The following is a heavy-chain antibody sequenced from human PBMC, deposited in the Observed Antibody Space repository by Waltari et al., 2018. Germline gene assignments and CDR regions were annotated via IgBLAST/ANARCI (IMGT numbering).Heavy chain of an antibody. J-gene: IGHJ5*02. CDR2: INHRGST. CDR3: ARGGRMSYYYGSGSYRPNWFDP. CDR1: GGSFSGYY. D-gene: IGHD3-10*01. V-gene: IGHV4-34*01. Sequence: QVQLQQWGAGLLKPSETLSLTCAVYGGSFSGYYWSWTRQPPGKGLAWIGEINHRGSTNYNPSLKRRVTISVDTSKNQFSLKLSSVTAADTAVYYCARGGRMSYYYGSGSYRPNWFDPWGQGTLVTVSS.